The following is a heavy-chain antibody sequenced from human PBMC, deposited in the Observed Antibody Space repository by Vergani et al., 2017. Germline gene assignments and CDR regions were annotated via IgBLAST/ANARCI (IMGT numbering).Heavy chain of an antibody. D-gene: IGHD5-12*01. J-gene: IGHJ4*02. V-gene: IGHV3-21*01. Sequence: EVQLVESGGSVVKPGGSLRLSCAASGLTFSSYSMTWVRQAPGKGLEWVSSVSSSGGDINYADSVKGRFTTSRDNAKNSLYLQMNSLRAEDTAVYFCVRTGIIGGYATAGLARYWGQGTLVTVSS. CDR3: VRTGIIGGYATAGLARY. CDR1: GLTFSSYS. CDR2: VSSSGGDI.